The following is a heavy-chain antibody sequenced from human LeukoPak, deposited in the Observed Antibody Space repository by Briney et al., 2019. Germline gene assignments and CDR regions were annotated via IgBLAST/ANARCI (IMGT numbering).Heavy chain of an antibody. CDR2: INHSGST. CDR1: GGSFSGYY. Sequence: SETLSLTCAVYGGSFSGYYWSWIRQPPGKGLEWIGEINHSGSTNYNPSLKSRVTISVDTSKNQFSLKLSSVTAADTAVYYCARRRFSPYYFDYWGQGTLVTVSS. J-gene: IGHJ4*02. V-gene: IGHV4-34*01. D-gene: IGHD3-3*02. CDR3: ARRRFSPYYFDY.